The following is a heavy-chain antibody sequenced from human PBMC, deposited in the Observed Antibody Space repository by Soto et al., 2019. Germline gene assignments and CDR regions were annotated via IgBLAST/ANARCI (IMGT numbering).Heavy chain of an antibody. CDR1: GGSISSGGYS. J-gene: IGHJ6*02. Sequence: QLQLQESGSGLVKPSQTLSLTCAVSGGSISSGGYSWSWIRQPPGKGLEWIGYIYHSGTTYYNPSLKSRVTISVDRSKNQFSLKLSSVTAADTAVYYCARAHYGDYGYGTDVWGQGTTVTVSS. CDR3: ARAHYGDYGYGTDV. D-gene: IGHD4-17*01. CDR2: IYHSGTT. V-gene: IGHV4-30-2*01.